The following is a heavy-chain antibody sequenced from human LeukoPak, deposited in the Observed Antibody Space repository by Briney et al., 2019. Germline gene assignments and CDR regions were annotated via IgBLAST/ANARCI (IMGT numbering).Heavy chain of an antibody. D-gene: IGHD5-18*01. Sequence: GGSLRLSCAASGFTFNYYAMSWVRQAPGKGLEWVSGISDNEGTTYYTDSVKGRFTISRDNTKNTAYLQMNNLRADDTAVYFCARHDSFIPYWGQGTLVTVSS. CDR1: GFTFNYYA. J-gene: IGHJ4*02. V-gene: IGHV3-23*01. CDR2: ISDNEGTT. CDR3: ARHDSFIPY.